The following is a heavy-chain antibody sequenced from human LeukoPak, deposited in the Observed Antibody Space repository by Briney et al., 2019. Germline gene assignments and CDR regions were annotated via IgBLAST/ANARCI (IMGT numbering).Heavy chain of an antibody. CDR2: IESDGSTT. CDR3: AREIDYFYYYMDV. Sequence: TGGSLRLPCAAAGFSFSRYWMHWVRQAPGKGLVWVARIESDGSTTRYADSVKGRFTISRDNAKNTLYLQMNSLRTEDTAMYYCAREIDYFYYYMDVWGKGTTVTVSS. J-gene: IGHJ6*03. CDR1: GFSFSRYW. V-gene: IGHV3-74*01.